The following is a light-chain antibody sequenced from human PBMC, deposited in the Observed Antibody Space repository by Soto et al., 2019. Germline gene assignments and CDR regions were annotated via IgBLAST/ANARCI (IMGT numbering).Light chain of an antibody. V-gene: IGLV2-14*03. CDR1: SSDVGGYNS. CDR3: SSYTSSSTNV. J-gene: IGLJ1*01. CDR2: DVS. Sequence: QSALTQPASVSGSPGQSITISCTGTSSDVGGYNSVSWYQHHPGKAPKLILYDVSDRPSGVSYRFSGSKSGNTASLTISGLQAADDDDYYWSSYTSSSTNVFGTGTKLTVL.